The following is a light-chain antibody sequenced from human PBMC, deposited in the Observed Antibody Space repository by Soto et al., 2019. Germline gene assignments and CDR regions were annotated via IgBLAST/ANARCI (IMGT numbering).Light chain of an antibody. J-gene: IGLJ2*01. CDR2: EVT. Sequence: QSVLTQPPSASGSPGQSVTISCTGTSSDVGGYNYVSWYQQHPGKAPKLMIYEVTKRPSGVPDRFSGSKSDNTASLTFSGLQAEDEADYYCSSYAGSNNVVFGGGTQLTVL. CDR1: SSDVGGYNY. CDR3: SSYAGSNNVV. V-gene: IGLV2-8*01.